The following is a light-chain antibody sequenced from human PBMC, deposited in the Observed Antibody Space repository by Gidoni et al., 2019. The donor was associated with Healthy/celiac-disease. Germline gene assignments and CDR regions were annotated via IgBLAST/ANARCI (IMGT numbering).Light chain of an antibody. Sequence: DIQMTQSPSTLSASVGDRVTITCRASQSISSWLAWYQQKPGKAPKLLISKASSLESGVPSRFSGSGSGTEFTLTISSLQPDDFATYYCQQYNSYSPWTFXQXTKVEIK. CDR1: QSISSW. J-gene: IGKJ1*01. CDR3: QQYNSYSPWT. V-gene: IGKV1-5*03. CDR2: KAS.